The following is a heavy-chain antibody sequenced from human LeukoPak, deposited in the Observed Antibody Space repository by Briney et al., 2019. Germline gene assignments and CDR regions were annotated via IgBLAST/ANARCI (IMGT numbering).Heavy chain of an antibody. CDR2: IYHSGST. J-gene: IGHJ4*02. Sequence: PSETLSLTCTVSGGSISSYYWGWIRQPPGKGLEWIGSIYHSGSTYYNPSLKSRVTISVDTSKDQFSLKLSSVTAADTAVYYCARDLTAYGSGSYDYWGQGTLVTVSS. CDR3: ARDLTAYGSGSYDY. D-gene: IGHD3-10*01. CDR1: GGSISSYY. V-gene: IGHV4-38-2*02.